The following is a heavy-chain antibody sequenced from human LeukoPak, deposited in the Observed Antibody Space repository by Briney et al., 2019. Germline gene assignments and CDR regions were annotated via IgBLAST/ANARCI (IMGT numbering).Heavy chain of an antibody. V-gene: IGHV4-61*02. CDR3: ARENGSGSFDY. CDR1: GGSISSGSYY. CDR2: TYTSGST. D-gene: IGHD3-10*01. Sequence: KPSETLSLTCTVSGGSISSGSYYWSWIRQPAGKGLEWIGRTYTSGSTNYNPSLKSRVTISVDTSKNQFSLKLSSVTAADTAVYYCARENGSGSFDYWGQGTLVTVSS. J-gene: IGHJ4*02.